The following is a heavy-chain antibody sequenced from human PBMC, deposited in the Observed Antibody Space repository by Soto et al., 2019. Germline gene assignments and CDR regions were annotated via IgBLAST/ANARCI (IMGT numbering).Heavy chain of an antibody. CDR2: IYPGDSDT. CDR1: GYSFTSYW. V-gene: IGHV5-51*01. D-gene: IGHD3-3*01. Sequence: GESLKISCKGSGYSFTSYWIGWVRQMPGKGLEWMGIIYPGDSDTRYSPSFQGQVTISADKSISTAYLQWSSLKASDTAMYYCARRGVYGDLRFLLDPWGQGTMVTVYS. CDR3: ARRGVYGDLRFLLDP. J-gene: IGHJ5*02.